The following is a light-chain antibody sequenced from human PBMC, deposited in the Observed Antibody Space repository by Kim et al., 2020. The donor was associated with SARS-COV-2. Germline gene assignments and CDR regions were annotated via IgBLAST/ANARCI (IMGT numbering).Light chain of an antibody. J-gene: IGLJ2*01. CDR1: NIGSKS. Sequence: VGTGKTARITCGGNNIGSKSVHWYQQKPGQDPVLVIYYDSDRPSGIPERFSGSNSGNTATLTISRVEAGDEADYYCQVWDSRSDQVFGGGTQLTVL. V-gene: IGLV3-21*04. CDR2: YDS. CDR3: QVWDSRSDQV.